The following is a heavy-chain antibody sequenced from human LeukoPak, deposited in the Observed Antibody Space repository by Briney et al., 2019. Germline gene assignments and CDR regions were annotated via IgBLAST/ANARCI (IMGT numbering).Heavy chain of an antibody. D-gene: IGHD3-16*01. Sequence: ASVKVSCKASGYTFTGYYMHWVRQAPGQGLEWMGWINPNSGGTNYAQKFQGRVTMTRDTSISTAYMELSRLRSDDTAVYYCARDRDDYVWGSYRYCFGYWGQGTLVTVSS. CDR2: INPNSGGT. V-gene: IGHV1-2*02. CDR3: ARDRDDYVWGSYRYCFGY. J-gene: IGHJ4*02. CDR1: GYTFTGYY.